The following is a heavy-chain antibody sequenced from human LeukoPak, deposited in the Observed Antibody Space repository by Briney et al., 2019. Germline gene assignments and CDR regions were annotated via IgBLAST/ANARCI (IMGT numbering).Heavy chain of an antibody. CDR1: GGSISSYY. CDR3: ARGYYDFWSGYRASPGVGYYYMDV. J-gene: IGHJ6*03. CDR2: INHSGST. Sequence: SETLSLTCTVSGGSISSYYWSWIRQPPGKGLEWIGEINHSGSTNYNPSLKSRVTISVDTSKNQFSLKLSSVTAADTAVYYCARGYYDFWSGYRASPGVGYYYMDVWGKGTTVTVSS. D-gene: IGHD3-3*01. V-gene: IGHV4-34*01.